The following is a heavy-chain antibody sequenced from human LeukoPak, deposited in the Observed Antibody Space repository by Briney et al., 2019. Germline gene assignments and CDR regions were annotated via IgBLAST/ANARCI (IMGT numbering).Heavy chain of an antibody. V-gene: IGHV4-34*01. J-gene: IGHJ4*02. CDR2: INHSGST. Sequence: PSETLSLTCAVYGGSFSGYYWSWIRQPPGKGLEWIGEINHSGSTNYNPSLKSRVTISVDTSKNRFSLKLSSVTAADTAVYYCARADRITIFGVVIARSTPFDYWGQGTLVTVSS. CDR1: GGSFSGYY. D-gene: IGHD3-3*01. CDR3: ARADRITIFGVVIARSTPFDY.